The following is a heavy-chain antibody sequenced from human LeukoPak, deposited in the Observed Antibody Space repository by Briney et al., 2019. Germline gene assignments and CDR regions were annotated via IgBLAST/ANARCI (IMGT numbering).Heavy chain of an antibody. CDR2: IYYSGST. CDR1: GGSISSYY. V-gene: IGHV4-59*01. D-gene: IGHD3-22*01. Sequence: SETLSLTCTVSGGSISSYYWSWIRQPPGKGLEWIGYIYYSGSTNYNPSLKSRVTISVDTSKNQFSLRLSSVTAADTAVYYCASCYYDSSGYYYAFGIWGQGTMVTVSS. CDR3: ASCYYDSSGYYYAFGI. J-gene: IGHJ3*02.